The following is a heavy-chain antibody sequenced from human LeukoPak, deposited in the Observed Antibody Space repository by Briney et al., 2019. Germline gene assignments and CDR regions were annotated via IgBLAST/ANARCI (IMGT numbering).Heavy chain of an antibody. Sequence: ASVKVSCKASGYTFTSYGISWVRQAPGQGLEWMGWINPNSGGTNYAQKFQGRVTMTRDTSISTAYMELSRLRSDDTAVYYCAREPHYDTNWFDPWGQGTLVTVSS. CDR1: GYTFTSYG. V-gene: IGHV1-2*02. D-gene: IGHD3-22*01. J-gene: IGHJ5*02. CDR2: INPNSGGT. CDR3: AREPHYDTNWFDP.